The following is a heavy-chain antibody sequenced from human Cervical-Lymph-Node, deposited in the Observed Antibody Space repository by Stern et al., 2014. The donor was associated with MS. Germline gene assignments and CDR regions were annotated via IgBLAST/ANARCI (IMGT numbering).Heavy chain of an antibody. J-gene: IGHJ4*02. CDR1: GFSLSTTGMC. CDR3: VRAREGYYFDY. Sequence: QITLKESGPALVKPTQTLTLTCTFSGFSLSTTGMCLSWIRQPPGKALEWLALLYWDGDKDYSTALKNRLTISKDTSKNQVVLTMTNMAPLDTATYFCVRAREGYYFDYWGQGIPVTVSS. D-gene: IGHD2-21*01. CDR2: LYWDGDK. V-gene: IGHV2-70*01.